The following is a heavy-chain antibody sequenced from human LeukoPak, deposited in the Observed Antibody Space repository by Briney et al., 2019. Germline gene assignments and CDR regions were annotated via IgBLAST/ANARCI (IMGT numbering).Heavy chain of an antibody. CDR3: ARDGFSGSYYRWFDP. Sequence: PSETLSLTRTVSGDSISNYYCSWIRQPAGKGLEWIGRVYTSGSTDYNPSLKGRLTMSVDTSKNQFSLKLSSVTAADTAVYYCARDGFSGSYYRWFDPWGQGTLVTVSS. J-gene: IGHJ5*02. CDR2: VYTSGST. V-gene: IGHV4-4*07. CDR1: GDSISNYY. D-gene: IGHD1-26*01.